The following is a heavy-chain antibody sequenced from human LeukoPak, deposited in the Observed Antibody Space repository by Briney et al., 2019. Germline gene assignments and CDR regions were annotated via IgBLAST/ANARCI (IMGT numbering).Heavy chain of an antibody. J-gene: IGHJ4*02. CDR1: GFTFDDYA. V-gene: IGHV3-9*01. D-gene: IGHD3-3*01. CDR2: ISWNSGSI. CDR3: AKSSSPPIWSGYYGDFDY. Sequence: GRSLRLSCAASGFTFDDYAMHWVRQAPGKGLEGVSGISWNSGSIGYADSVKGRFTISRDNAKNSLYLQMNSLRAEDTALYYCAKSSSPPIWSGYYGDFDYWGQGTLVTVSS.